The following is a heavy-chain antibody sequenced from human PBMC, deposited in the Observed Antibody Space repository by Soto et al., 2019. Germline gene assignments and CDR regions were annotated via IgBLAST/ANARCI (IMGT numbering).Heavy chain of an antibody. Sequence: PGGSLRLSCEVSGFRFDDYGIHWVRQAPGKGLEWIAGISRDSRSISYGASMKGRFTISRDNAKNSLYLQLNSLRADDTAFYYCVKDALTTVAYYFDYWGQGALVNVSS. V-gene: IGHV3-9*01. D-gene: IGHD4-17*01. CDR3: VKDALTTVAYYFDY. J-gene: IGHJ4*02. CDR2: ISRDSRSI. CDR1: GFRFDDYG.